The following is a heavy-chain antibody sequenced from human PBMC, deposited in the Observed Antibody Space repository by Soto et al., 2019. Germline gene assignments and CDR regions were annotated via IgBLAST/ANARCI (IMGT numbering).Heavy chain of an antibody. CDR3: ARVAYDILTGFYAHYFDY. CDR1: GYTFTSYA. D-gene: IGHD3-9*01. CDR2: MNPGNGNT. J-gene: IGHJ4*02. V-gene: IGHV1-3*01. Sequence: QVQLVQSGSEVKMPGTSMKVSCKTSGYTFTSYAVHWVRQAPGQRLEWLGWMNPGNGNTKYSQKLQGRISISRDTSATTAYMALSSLRSEDTAFYYCARVAYDILTGFYAHYFDYWGQGTLVTVSS.